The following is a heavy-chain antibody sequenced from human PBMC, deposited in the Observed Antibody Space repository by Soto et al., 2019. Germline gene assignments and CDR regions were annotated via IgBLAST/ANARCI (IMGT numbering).Heavy chain of an antibody. J-gene: IGHJ4*02. CDR2: ISSGDGST. CDR3: AKERAPTGHFYFDY. Sequence: GGSLRLSCAASGFTFSSFVMSWVRQAPGKGLQWVASISSGDGSTYYADSMKGRFTISRDNSRNTLSLQMNSLRAEDTALYYCAKERAPTGHFYFDYWGQGXLVTVYS. CDR1: GFTFSSFV. V-gene: IGHV3-23*01.